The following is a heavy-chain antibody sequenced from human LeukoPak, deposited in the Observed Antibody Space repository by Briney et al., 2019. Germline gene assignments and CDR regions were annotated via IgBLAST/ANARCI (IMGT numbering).Heavy chain of an antibody. CDR1: GFTVSSNY. V-gene: IGHV3-53*01. Sequence: GGSLRLSCAVSGFTVSSNYMNWVRQAPGKGLEWVSVTYSGGGTYYADSVKGRFTISRDDSKNTLYLQMNSLRAEDTAVYYCARLPPVRDYYYMDVWGKGCSSSVSS. CDR2: TYSGGGT. CDR3: ARLPPVRDYYYMDV. J-gene: IGHJ6*03. D-gene: IGHD4-17*01.